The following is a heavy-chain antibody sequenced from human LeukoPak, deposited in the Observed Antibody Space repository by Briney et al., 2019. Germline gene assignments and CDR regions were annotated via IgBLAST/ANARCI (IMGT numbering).Heavy chain of an antibody. J-gene: IGHJ3*02. D-gene: IGHD2-8*02. CDR2: IKQDGSEK. Sequence: GGSLRLSCAASGFTFSSYWMSWVRQAPGKGLEWVANIKQDGSEKYYVDSVKGRFTISRDNAKNSLYLQMNSLRVEDTAVYFCARDSTGWQADSFDIWGQGTKVTVSA. CDR1: GFTFSSYW. CDR3: ARDSTGWQADSFDI. V-gene: IGHV3-7*01.